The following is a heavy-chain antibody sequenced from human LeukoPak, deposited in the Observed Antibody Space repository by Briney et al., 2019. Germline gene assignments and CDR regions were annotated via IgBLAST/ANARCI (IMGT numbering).Heavy chain of an antibody. V-gene: IGHV3-15*07. CDR1: GFTFNNAW. Sequence: PGGSLRLSCAASGFTFNNAWMNWVRQAPGKGLEWVGRIKSKANDETTVYAAPMKGRFTISRDDSKNTLYLQMNSLKTEDTALYYCATAYYDTSASDYWGQGTLVTVSS. J-gene: IGHJ4*02. CDR2: IKSKANDETT. D-gene: IGHD3-22*01. CDR3: ATAYYDTSASDY.